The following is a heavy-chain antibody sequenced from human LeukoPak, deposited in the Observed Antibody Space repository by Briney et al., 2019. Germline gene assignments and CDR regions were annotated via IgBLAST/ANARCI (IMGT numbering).Heavy chain of an antibody. CDR1: GGSITSYY. CDR2: IYYSGST. V-gene: IGHV4-59*01. CDR3: ARYTVTTFLFDY. J-gene: IGHJ4*02. Sequence: SETLSLTCTVAGGSITSYYWSWIRQPPGKAMEWIGYIYYSGSTNYNPSLKSRVTISVDTSKNQFSLNLSSEPAADTAVYYCARYTVTTFLFDYWGQGTLVTVST. D-gene: IGHD4-17*01.